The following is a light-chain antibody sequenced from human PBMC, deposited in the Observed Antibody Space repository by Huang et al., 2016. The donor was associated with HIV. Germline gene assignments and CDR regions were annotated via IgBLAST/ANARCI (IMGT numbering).Light chain of an antibody. CDR2: YVS. CDR3: QQRSKWPLT. V-gene: IGKV3-11*01. Sequence: EIVLTQSPVTLSLSPGDRATLSCRASQIIGTYLAWYQQKSGQAPRLLIYYVSNMAAGVPARFSASGSETDFTLTIASLDPDDFAIYHCQQRSKWPLTFGGGTKVEMK. CDR1: QIIGTY. J-gene: IGKJ4*01.